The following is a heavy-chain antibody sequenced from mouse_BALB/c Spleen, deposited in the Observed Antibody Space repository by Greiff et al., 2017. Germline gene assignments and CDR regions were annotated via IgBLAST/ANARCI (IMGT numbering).Heavy chain of an antibody. Sequence: DVKLQESGPELVKPGASVKISCKASGYSFTGYYMHWVKQSHVKSLEWIGRINPYNGATSYNQNFKDKASLTVDKSSSTAYMELHSLTSEDSAVYYCARYYYGYDEGDYWGQGTTLTVSS. V-gene: IGHV1-31*01. CDR3: ARYYYGYDEGDY. CDR2: INPYNGAT. D-gene: IGHD2-2*01. CDR1: GYSFTGYY. J-gene: IGHJ2*01.